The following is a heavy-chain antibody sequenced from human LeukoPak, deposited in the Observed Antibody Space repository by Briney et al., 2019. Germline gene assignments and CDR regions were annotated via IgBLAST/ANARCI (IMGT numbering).Heavy chain of an antibody. CDR2: ISYDGSNK. V-gene: IGHV3-30-3*01. J-gene: IGHJ4*02. CDR3: AREYSSSWYIMGDY. CDR1: GFTFSSYA. D-gene: IGHD6-13*01. Sequence: GGSLRLSCAASGFTFSSYAMHWVRQAPGKGLEWVAVISYDGSNKYYADSVKGRFTISRDNSKNTLYLQMNSLRAEDTAVYYCAREYSSSWYIMGDYWGQGTLVTVSP.